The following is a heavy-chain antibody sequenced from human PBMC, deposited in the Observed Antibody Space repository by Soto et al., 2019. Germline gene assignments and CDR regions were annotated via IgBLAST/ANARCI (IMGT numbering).Heavy chain of an antibody. CDR1: GGTFSNYA. V-gene: IGHV1-69*12. J-gene: IGHJ6*02. CDR3: ARVEAVAGIYNYHGLDV. D-gene: IGHD6-19*01. Sequence: QVQLVQSGAEVKKPGSSVKVSCKVSGGTFSNYAIDWVRLAPGQGLEWMGGIVPIFGTTYYTQKFQGRATITADESTTTAYLELRSLRSEDTAIYYCARVEAVAGIYNYHGLDVWGQGTAVTVSS. CDR2: IVPIFGTT.